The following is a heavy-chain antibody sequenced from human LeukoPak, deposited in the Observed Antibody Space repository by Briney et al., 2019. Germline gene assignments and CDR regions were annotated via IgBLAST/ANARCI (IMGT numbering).Heavy chain of an antibody. V-gene: IGHV3-7*01. CDR2: IKQDGSEK. Sequence: GGSLRLSCAASGFSFSSYSMSWVRQAPGKGLEWVANIKQDGSEKYYVDSVKGRFTISRDNAKNSLYLQMNSLRAEDTAVYYCARDNGDYPYYYYGMDVWGQGTTVTVSS. CDR1: GFSFSSYS. J-gene: IGHJ6*02. CDR3: ARDNGDYPYYYYGMDV. D-gene: IGHD4-17*01.